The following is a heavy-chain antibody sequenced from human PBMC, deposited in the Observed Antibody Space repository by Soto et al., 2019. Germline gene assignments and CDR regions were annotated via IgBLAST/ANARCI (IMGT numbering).Heavy chain of an antibody. D-gene: IGHD6-19*01. CDR3: AREGEQWLATGVDYYYGMDV. V-gene: IGHV1-2*04. Sequence: ASVKVSCKASGYTFTSYGISWVRQAPGQGLEWMGWINPNSGGTNYAQKFQGWVTMTRDTSISTAYMELSRLRSDDTAVYYCAREGEQWLATGVDYYYGMDVWGQGTTVTVSS. CDR2: INPNSGGT. CDR1: GYTFTSYG. J-gene: IGHJ6*02.